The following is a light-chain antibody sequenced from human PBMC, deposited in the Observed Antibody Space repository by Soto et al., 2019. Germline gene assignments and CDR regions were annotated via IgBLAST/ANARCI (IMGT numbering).Light chain of an antibody. J-gene: IGKJ2*01. CDR3: QQYDNLPPYT. CDR1: QDISNY. Sequence: DIQMTQSPSSLSASVGDRVTITCQASQDISNYLNWYQQKPGKAPKLLIYDASNLETGVPSRFSGSGSETDFTFTISSLQPEDIATYYCQQYDNLPPYTFGQGTKVDIK. CDR2: DAS. V-gene: IGKV1-33*01.